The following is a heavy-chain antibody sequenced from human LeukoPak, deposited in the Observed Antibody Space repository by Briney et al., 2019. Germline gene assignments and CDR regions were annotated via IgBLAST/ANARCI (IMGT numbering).Heavy chain of an antibody. CDR2: IETSTTYM. D-gene: IGHD7-27*01. CDR1: GFTFSSFS. J-gene: IGHJ2*01. CDR3: SRVAGTGERWYFDL. Sequence: GGCLRLSCAAFGFTFSSFSIDWVRQAPGQGLGWVWFIETSTTYMTYADSGKGRFTISRDNARESLFLQMKRLRAGDTAGYYCSRVAGTGERWYFDLWGRGNLVTLSS. V-gene: IGHV3-21*01.